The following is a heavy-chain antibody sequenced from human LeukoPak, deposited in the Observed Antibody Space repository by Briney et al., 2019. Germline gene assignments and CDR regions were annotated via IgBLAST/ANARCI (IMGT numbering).Heavy chain of an antibody. Sequence: SETLSLTCTVSGGSIRSSYYYWGWIRQPPGKGLEWIGSIYDSGSTYYNPSLKSRVTISVDTSKNQFSLKLNSVTAADTAVYYCARETSGYYFDYWGQGTLVTVSS. CDR2: IYDSGST. CDR1: GGSIRSSYYY. V-gene: IGHV4-39*02. D-gene: IGHD5-12*01. J-gene: IGHJ4*02. CDR3: ARETSGYYFDY.